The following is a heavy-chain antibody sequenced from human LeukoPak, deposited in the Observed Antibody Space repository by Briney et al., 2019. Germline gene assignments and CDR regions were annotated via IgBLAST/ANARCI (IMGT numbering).Heavy chain of an antibody. CDR3: ARIGTGTTQWEPFDY. J-gene: IGHJ4*02. CDR1: GFSLSTSGMC. D-gene: IGHD1-1*01. Sequence: SGPALVKPTQTLTLSCTFSGFSLSTSGMCVSWIRQPPGKALEWLARIDWDDDKYYSTSLKTRLTISKDTSKNQVVLTMTNMDPVDTATYYCARIGTGTTQWEPFDYWGQGTLVTVSS. CDR2: IDWDDDK. V-gene: IGHV2-70*11.